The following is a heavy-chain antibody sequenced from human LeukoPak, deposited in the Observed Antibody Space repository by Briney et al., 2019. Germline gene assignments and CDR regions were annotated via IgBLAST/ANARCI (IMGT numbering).Heavy chain of an antibody. CDR1: GFTFSTYG. Sequence: GGSLRLSCEASGFTFSTYGMNWVRQAPGKGLEWISYITSNSGIIHYADSVKGRFTISRDNAKSSLYLQMNSLTAEDTAVYYRVRSGPRLDNWFDPWGQGTLVIVSS. D-gene: IGHD3-10*01. CDR3: VRSGPRLDNWFDP. V-gene: IGHV3-48*01. CDR2: ITSNSGII. J-gene: IGHJ5*02.